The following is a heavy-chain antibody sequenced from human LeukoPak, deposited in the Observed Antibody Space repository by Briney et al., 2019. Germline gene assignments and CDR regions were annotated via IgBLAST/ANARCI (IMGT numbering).Heavy chain of an antibody. CDR3: ARDLESGVISPFDY. CDR2: ISSSGSTI. Sequence: GGSLRLSCAASGFTFSDYYMSWIRQAPGKGLERVSYISSSGSTIYYADSVKGRFTISRDNAKNSLYLQMNSLRAEDTAVYYCARDLESGVISPFDYWGQGTLVTVSS. D-gene: IGHD3-22*01. V-gene: IGHV3-11*01. J-gene: IGHJ4*02. CDR1: GFTFSDYY.